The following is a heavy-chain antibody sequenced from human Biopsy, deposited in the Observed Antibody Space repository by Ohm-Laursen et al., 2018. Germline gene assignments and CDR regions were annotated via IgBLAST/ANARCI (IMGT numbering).Heavy chain of an antibody. CDR1: GGDINNYY. CDR2: IYPGGST. V-gene: IGHV4-4*07. Sequence: SETLSLTCNVSGGDINNYYWSWIRQPAGKGLEWIGRIYPGGSTNYNPSLKSRVTMSVETSKKQLSLRLRSGTAADTAMYYCASVVLGPTNDAFDLWGQGTMVVVSS. D-gene: IGHD3-22*01. J-gene: IGHJ3*01. CDR3: ASVVLGPTNDAFDL.